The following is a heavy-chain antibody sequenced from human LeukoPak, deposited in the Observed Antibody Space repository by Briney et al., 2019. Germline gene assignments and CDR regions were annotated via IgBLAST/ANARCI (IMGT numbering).Heavy chain of an antibody. CDR2: ITNGGSSA. Sequence: GGSLRLSCAAFGLTFSNYYMSWIRQAPGQGLEWLSYITNGGSSADYADSVKGRFTISRDNAKSSLYLQMNSLRAEDTAVYYCAREFWGRLDYWGQGTLVTVSS. J-gene: IGHJ4*02. D-gene: IGHD7-27*01. V-gene: IGHV3-11*01. CDR3: AREFWGRLDY. CDR1: GLTFSNYY.